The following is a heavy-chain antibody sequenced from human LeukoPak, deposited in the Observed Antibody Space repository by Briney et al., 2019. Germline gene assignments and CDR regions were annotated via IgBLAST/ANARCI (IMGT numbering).Heavy chain of an antibody. CDR2: IKQDGSER. V-gene: IGHV3-7*03. Sequence: IKQDGSERYYVDSVKGRFTISRDNAKNSLYLQMNSLRAEDTAVYYCAKGPMIVVVPLYFDYWGQGTLVTVSS. D-gene: IGHD3-22*01. CDR3: AKGPMIVVVPLYFDY. J-gene: IGHJ4*02.